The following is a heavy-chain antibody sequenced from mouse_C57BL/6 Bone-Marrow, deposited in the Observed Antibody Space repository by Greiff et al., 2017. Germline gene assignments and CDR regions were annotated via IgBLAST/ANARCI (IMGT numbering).Heavy chain of an antibody. CDR2: IHPNSGST. CDR3: ARLGYYGSSWFAY. D-gene: IGHD1-1*01. CDR1: GYTFTSYW. Sequence: VQLQQPGAELVKPGASVKLSCKASGYTFTSYWMHWVKQRPGQGLEWIGMIHPNSGSTNYNEKFKSKATLTVDKSSSTAYMQLSSLTSEDSAVYYCARLGYYGSSWFAYWGQGTLVTVSA. V-gene: IGHV1-64*01. J-gene: IGHJ3*01.